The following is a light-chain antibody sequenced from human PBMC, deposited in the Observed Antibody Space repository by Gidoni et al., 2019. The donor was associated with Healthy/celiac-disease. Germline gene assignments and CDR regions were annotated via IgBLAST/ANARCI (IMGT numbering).Light chain of an antibody. Sequence: EIVLTQSPGTLSLSPGERATLSCRASQSVSSSYLAWYQQKLGQAPRLLIYAASSRATGIPDRFSGSGSGTDFTLTISRLEPEDVAVYYCQQYVSSPLTFXGXTKVEIK. J-gene: IGKJ4*01. V-gene: IGKV3-20*01. CDR3: QQYVSSPLT. CDR1: QSVSSSY. CDR2: AAS.